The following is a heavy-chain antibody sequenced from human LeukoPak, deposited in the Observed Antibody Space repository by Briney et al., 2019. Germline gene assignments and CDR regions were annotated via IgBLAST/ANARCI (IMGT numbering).Heavy chain of an antibody. Sequence: ASVKVSCKASGYTFTGYYMHWVRQAPGQGLEWMGWINPNSGGTNYAQKFQGRVTMTRDTSISTAYMELSRLRSDDTAVYYCARDPDLRSSSWYYFDYWGQGTLVTVSS. J-gene: IGHJ4*02. CDR3: ARDPDLRSSSWYYFDY. CDR2: INPNSGGT. D-gene: IGHD6-13*01. V-gene: IGHV1-2*02. CDR1: GYTFTGYY.